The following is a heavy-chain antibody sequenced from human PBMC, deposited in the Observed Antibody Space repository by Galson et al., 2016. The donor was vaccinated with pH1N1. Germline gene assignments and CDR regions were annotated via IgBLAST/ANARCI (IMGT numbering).Heavy chain of an antibody. D-gene: IGHD3-9*01. CDR1: GFTFNNYA. V-gene: IGHV3-23*01. J-gene: IGHJ6*02. Sequence: SLRLSCAASGFTFNNYAMSWVRQAPGKGLEWVATIGGSGGDTYSAESVKGRFTISRDDSRKTVYLQMSSLRAEDTAVYYCASQGASFDTYYYHFGMAVWGQGTTVSVSS. CDR2: IGGSGGDT. CDR3: ASQGASFDTYYYHFGMAV.